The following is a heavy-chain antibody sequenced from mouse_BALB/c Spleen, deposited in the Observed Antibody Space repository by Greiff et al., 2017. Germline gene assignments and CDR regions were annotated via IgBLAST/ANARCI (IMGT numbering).Heavy chain of an antibody. CDR3: AKDPYYYGSSLYYAMDY. CDR1: GFSLTSYG. Sequence: VKVVESGPGLVAPSQSLSITCTVSGFSLTSYGVHWVRQPPGKGLEWLGVIWAGGSTNYNSALMSRLSISKDNSKSQVFLKMNSLQTDDTAMYCCAKDPYYYGSSLYYAMDYWGQGTSVTVSS. V-gene: IGHV2-9*02. J-gene: IGHJ4*01. D-gene: IGHD1-1*01. CDR2: IWAGGST.